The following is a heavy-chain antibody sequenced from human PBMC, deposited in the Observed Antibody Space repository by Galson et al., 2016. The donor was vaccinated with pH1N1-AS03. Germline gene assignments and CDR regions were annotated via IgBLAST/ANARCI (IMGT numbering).Heavy chain of an antibody. CDR3: ARGLTYHFGSGGVF. J-gene: IGHJ4*02. CDR1: GGTLNNYA. Sequence: SVKVSCKASGGTLNNYAVNWVRQAPGQGLEWMGGISPIFGSANHAQKFQGRVTITADIFTNTAYMELSGLSSEDPAVYYCARGLTYHFGSGGVFWGPGTLVTVSS. V-gene: IGHV1-69*06. CDR2: ISPIFGSA. D-gene: IGHD3-10*01.